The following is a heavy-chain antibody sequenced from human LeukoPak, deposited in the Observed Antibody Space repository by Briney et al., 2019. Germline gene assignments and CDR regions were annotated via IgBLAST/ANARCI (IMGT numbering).Heavy chain of an antibody. J-gene: IGHJ5*02. CDR2: ISGSSGST. D-gene: IGHD3-10*01. CDR3: AKDCYGSGSPRWFDP. V-gene: IGHV3-23*01. CDR1: GLNFRKSW. Sequence: GGSLRLSCAASGLNFRKSWMTWVRQAPGKGLEWVSGISGSSGSTYYADSVKGRFTISRDNSKNTLYLEMNSLKAEDTALYYCAKDCYGSGSPRWFDPWGQGTLVTVSS.